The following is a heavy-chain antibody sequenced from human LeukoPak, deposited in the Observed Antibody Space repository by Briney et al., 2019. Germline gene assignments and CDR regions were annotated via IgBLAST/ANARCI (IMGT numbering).Heavy chain of an antibody. CDR3: ARRADSSGFYSAPDY. J-gene: IGHJ4*02. Sequence: GGSLRLSCAASGFTVSDNYMYWVRQAPGKGLEWMGIIYPGDSDTRYSPSFQGQVTISADKSISTAYLQWSSLKASDTAMYYCARRADSSGFYSAPDYWGQGTLVTVSS. CDR2: IYPGDSDT. D-gene: IGHD3-22*01. CDR1: GFTVSDNY. V-gene: IGHV5-51*01.